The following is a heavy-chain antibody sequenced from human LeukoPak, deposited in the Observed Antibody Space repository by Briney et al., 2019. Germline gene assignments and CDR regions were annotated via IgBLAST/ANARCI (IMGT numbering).Heavy chain of an antibody. Sequence: PGGPLRPSCAASGFTFSSYAMSWVRQAPGKGLEWVSAISGSGGSTYYADSVKGRFTISRDNSKNTLYLQMNSLRAEDTAVYYCAKDHGDYDAFDIWGQGTMVTVSS. CDR3: AKDHGDYDAFDI. V-gene: IGHV3-23*01. CDR2: ISGSGGST. CDR1: GFTFSSYA. D-gene: IGHD4-17*01. J-gene: IGHJ3*02.